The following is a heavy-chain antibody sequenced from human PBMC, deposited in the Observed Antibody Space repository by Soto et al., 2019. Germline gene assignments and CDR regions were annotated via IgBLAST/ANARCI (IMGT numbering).Heavy chain of an antibody. Sequence: QVQLVQSGAEVKKPGASVKVSCKASGYNFNSYTISWVRQAPGQGLEWMGRISAYNGNTNYAQKLQGRVTMTTDTSTSTAYMELRGLRSDDPAVYHCARVVGALGRWFDPWGQGTLVTVSS. V-gene: IGHV1-18*01. CDR3: ARVVGALGRWFDP. CDR1: GYNFNSYT. D-gene: IGHD1-26*01. CDR2: ISAYNGNT. J-gene: IGHJ5*02.